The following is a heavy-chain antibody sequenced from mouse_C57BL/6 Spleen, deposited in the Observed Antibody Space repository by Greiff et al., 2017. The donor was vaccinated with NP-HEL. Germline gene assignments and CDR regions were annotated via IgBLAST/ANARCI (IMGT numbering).Heavy chain of an antibody. CDR2: IYPSDSET. Sequence: QVHVKQPGAELVRPGSSVKLSCKASGYTFTSYWMDWVKQRPGQGLEWIGNIYPSDSETHYNQKFKDKATLTVDKSSSTAYMQLSSLTSEDSAVYYCARDGSNPFAYWGQGTLVTVSA. J-gene: IGHJ3*01. CDR3: ARDGSNPFAY. V-gene: IGHV1-61*01. D-gene: IGHD1-1*01. CDR1: GYTFTSYW.